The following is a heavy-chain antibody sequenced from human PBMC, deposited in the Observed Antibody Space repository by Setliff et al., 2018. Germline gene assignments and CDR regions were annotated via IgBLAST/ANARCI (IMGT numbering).Heavy chain of an antibody. Sequence: LRLSCAASGFTFSSYSMNWVRQAPGKGLEWVSSISSSSSYIYYADSVKGRFTISRDNAKNSLYLQMNSLRAEDTAVYYCARAENYGDYYGMDVWGQGTTVTVSS. CDR3: ARAENYGDYYGMDV. J-gene: IGHJ6*02. D-gene: IGHD4-17*01. V-gene: IGHV3-21*01. CDR2: ISSSSSYI. CDR1: GFTFSSYS.